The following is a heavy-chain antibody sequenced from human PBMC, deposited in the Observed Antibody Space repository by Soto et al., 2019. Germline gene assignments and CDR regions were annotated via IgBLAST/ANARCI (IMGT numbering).Heavy chain of an antibody. D-gene: IGHD6-13*01. V-gene: IGHV4-39*01. CDR1: GGSISSSSYY. CDR2: IYYSGST. Sequence: SETRAITGTVSGGSISSSSYYWGWIRQPPGKGLEWIGSIYYSGSTYYNPSLKSRVTISVDTSKNQFSLKLSSVTAADTAVYYCARPGIAAAGTGSWFDYWGQGTLVTVSS. CDR3: ARPGIAAAGTGSWFDY. J-gene: IGHJ4*02.